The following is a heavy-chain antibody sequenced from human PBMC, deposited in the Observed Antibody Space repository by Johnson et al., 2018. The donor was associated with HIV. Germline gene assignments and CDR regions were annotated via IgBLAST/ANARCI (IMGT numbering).Heavy chain of an antibody. Sequence: QVQLVESGGGVVQPGRSLRLSCTASGFTFSNYGMHWVRQAPGKGLEWVAVISFDGSNKYYAYSVKGLSTISRDNSKHTLYLQMNSLRAEDTAVYYCARDKVDDAFDIWGQGTMVTVSS. CDR3: ARDKVDDAFDI. D-gene: IGHD1-26*01. V-gene: IGHV3-30*03. CDR1: GFTFSNYG. CDR2: ISFDGSNK. J-gene: IGHJ3*02.